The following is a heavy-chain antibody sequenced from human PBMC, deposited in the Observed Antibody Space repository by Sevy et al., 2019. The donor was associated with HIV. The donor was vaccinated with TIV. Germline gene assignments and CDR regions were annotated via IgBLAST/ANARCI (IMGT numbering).Heavy chain of an antibody. CDR3: ARKGALRAHSPSWRSSSRGLDFDY. D-gene: IGHD6-13*01. V-gene: IGHV3-7*01. J-gene: IGHJ4*02. CDR2: IKQDGSEK. Sequence: GGSLRLSCAASGFTFSSYWMSWVRQAPGKGLEWVANIKQDGSEKYYVDSVNGRFTISRDNAKKARYLQMNSLRAEDTAVYYCARKGALRAHSPSWRSSSRGLDFDYWGQGTLVTVSS. CDR1: GFTFSSYW.